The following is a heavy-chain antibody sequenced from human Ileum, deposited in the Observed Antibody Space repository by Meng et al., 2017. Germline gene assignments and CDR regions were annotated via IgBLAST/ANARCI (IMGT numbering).Heavy chain of an antibody. D-gene: IGHD2-21*01. CDR1: GFMFSSRW. Sequence: GESLKISCVGSGFMFSSRWMSWVRQAPGKGLEWLAKIKQDGSEEKYVDSVKGRFTISRDNTKNSLYLQMNSLRVEDTAVYYCARDCRDVPGDFGSQYTWFDPWGQGTLVTVSS. CDR3: ARDCRDVPGDFGSQYTWFDP. J-gene: IGHJ5*01. V-gene: IGHV3-7*01. CDR2: IKQDGSEE.